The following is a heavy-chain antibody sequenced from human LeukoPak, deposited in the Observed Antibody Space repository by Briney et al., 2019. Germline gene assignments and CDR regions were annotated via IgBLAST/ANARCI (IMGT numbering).Heavy chain of an antibody. J-gene: IGHJ3*02. CDR2: MNPNSGNT. CDR1: GYTFTSYD. V-gene: IGHV1-8*01. CDR3: ARSRSRQGDAFDI. Sequence: ASVKVSCKASGYTFTSYDINWVRQATGQGLEWMGWMNPNSGNTGYAQKFQGRVTMTRNTSISTAYMELSSLRSEDTAVYYCARSRSRQGDAFDIWGQGTMVTVSS.